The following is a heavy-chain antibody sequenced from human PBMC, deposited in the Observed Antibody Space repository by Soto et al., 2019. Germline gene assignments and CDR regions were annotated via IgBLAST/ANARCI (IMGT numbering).Heavy chain of an antibody. V-gene: IGHV1-69*06. CDR1: GGNSNSYS. CDR2: IVPLSGTP. J-gene: IGHJ4*02. CDR3: ARDWRQMSRGGFFDY. D-gene: IGHD3-3*01. Sequence: QVRLVQSGAEVKKPGSSVKLSCKVSGGNSNSYSIAWVRQAPGQGLQWLGTIVPLSGTPNHAHKFQGRVTVTADTSTNTAYLELSSLRYEDTAIYYCARDWRQMSRGGFFDYWGQGSLVTISS.